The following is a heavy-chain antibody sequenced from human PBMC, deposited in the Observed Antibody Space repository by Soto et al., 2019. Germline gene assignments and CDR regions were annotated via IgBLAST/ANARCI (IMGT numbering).Heavy chain of an antibody. CDR3: AKDHQSIAAAVTFDY. D-gene: IGHD6-13*01. J-gene: IGHJ4*02. CDR1: GFTFSSYA. CDR2: ISGSGVTK. Sequence: GGSLRLSCAASGFTFSSYAMSWVRQAPGKGLEWVSAISGSGVTKYYADSVKGRFTISRDNSKSTLYLQMNSLRAEDTAVYYCAKDHQSIAAAVTFDYWGQGTLVTVSS. V-gene: IGHV3-23*01.